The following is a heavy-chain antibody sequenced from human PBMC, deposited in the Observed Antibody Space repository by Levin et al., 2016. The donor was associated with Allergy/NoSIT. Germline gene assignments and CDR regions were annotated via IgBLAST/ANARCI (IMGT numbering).Heavy chain of an antibody. D-gene: IGHD3-3*01. CDR2: ISYDGSNK. Sequence: GESLKISCAASGFTFSSYGMHWVRQAPGKGLEWVAVISYDGSNKYYADSVKGRFTISRDNSKNTLYLQMNSLRAEDTAVYYCARDVLRFLEWPMAFDYWGQGTLVTVSS. CDR1: GFTFSSYG. V-gene: IGHV3-30*03. CDR3: ARDVLRFLEWPMAFDY. J-gene: IGHJ4*02.